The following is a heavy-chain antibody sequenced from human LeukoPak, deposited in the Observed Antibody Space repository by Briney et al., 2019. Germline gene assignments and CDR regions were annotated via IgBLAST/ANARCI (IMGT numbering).Heavy chain of an antibody. J-gene: IGHJ4*02. Sequence: SETLSLTCAVYGGSFSGYYWSWIRQPPGKGLEWIGEINHSGSTNYNPSLKSRVTTSVDTSKNQFSLKLSSVTAADTAVYYCARGKINYYDSSGYPPFFDYWGQGTLVTVSS. CDR1: GGSFSGYY. V-gene: IGHV4-34*01. D-gene: IGHD3-22*01. CDR3: ARGKINYYDSSGYPPFFDY. CDR2: INHSGST.